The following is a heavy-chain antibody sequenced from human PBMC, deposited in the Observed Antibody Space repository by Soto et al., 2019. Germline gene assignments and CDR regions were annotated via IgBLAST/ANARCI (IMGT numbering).Heavy chain of an antibody. CDR2: IYYSGTT. CDR1: GYSISSSNW. Sequence: SETLSLTCAVSGYSISSSNWWGWIRQPPGKGLEWIGYIYYSGTTYYNPSLKSRVTMSVDTSKNQFSLKLTSVTAVDTAVYYCARVSGSYYYGMDVWGQATTVTVSS. CDR3: ARVSGSYYYGMDV. J-gene: IGHJ6*02. D-gene: IGHD1-26*01. V-gene: IGHV4-28*03.